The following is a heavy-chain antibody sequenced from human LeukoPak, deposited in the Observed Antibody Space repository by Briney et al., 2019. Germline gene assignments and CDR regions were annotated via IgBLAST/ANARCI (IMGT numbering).Heavy chain of an antibody. Sequence: SVKVSCKASGGSFSNCAISWVRQAPGQGLEWMGGIVPILSTTNYARKFQGRVTMTAGESTSTAYMELSSLRSDDTAVYYCARGPPPYTEGDLFYYYGLDVWGQGTTVTVSS. CDR2: IVPILSTT. V-gene: IGHV1-69*13. D-gene: IGHD3-16*01. CDR1: GGSFSNCA. CDR3: ARGPPPYTEGDLFYYYGLDV. J-gene: IGHJ6*02.